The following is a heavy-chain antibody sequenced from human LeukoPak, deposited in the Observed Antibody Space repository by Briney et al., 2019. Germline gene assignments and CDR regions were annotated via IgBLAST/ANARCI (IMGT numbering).Heavy chain of an antibody. D-gene: IGHD6-13*01. CDR1: GYSITSGHY. J-gene: IGHJ4*02. CDR3: ARGYSSSWYVFDY. CDR2: MYHSGYS. V-gene: IGHV4-38-2*02. Sequence: SEALSLTCSVSGYSITSGHYWGWIRQPPGKGLEWIGSMYHSGYSYYNPSLKSRVTISVDTSKNQFSLKLSSVTAADTAVYYCARGYSSSWYVFDYWGQGTLVTVSS.